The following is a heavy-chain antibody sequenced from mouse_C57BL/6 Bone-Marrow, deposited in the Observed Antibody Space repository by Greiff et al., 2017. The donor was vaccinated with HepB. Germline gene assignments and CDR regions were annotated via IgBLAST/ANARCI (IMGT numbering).Heavy chain of an antibody. CDR2: IYPGDGDT. V-gene: IGHV1-82*01. CDR1: GYAFSSSW. CDR3: ARDYDYWYFDV. J-gene: IGHJ1*03. Sequence: VKLQESGPELVKPGASVKISCKASGYAFSSSWMNWVKQRPGKGLEWIGRIYPGDGDTNYNGKFKGKATLTADKSSSTAYMQLSSLTSEDSAVYFCARDYDYWYFDVWGTGTTVTVSS. D-gene: IGHD2-4*01.